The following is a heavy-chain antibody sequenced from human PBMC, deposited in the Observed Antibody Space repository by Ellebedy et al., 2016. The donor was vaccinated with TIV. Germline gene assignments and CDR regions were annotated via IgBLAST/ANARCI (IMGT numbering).Heavy chain of an antibody. CDR1: GYTFTGYH. CDR2: MESKSGGT. V-gene: IGHV1-2*02. Sequence: ASVKVSXXASGYTFTGYHMHWVRQAPGQGLEWMGWMESKSGGTNYAQKFLGRVTMTRDTSISTAYMELSRLTSDDTAVYYCARRYSSTPYYDCSGTWNDYWGQGTLVTVSS. D-gene: IGHD3-22*01. CDR3: ARRYSSTPYYDCSGTWNDY. J-gene: IGHJ4*02.